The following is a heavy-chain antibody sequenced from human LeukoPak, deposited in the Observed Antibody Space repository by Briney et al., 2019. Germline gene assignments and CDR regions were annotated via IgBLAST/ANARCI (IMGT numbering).Heavy chain of an antibody. CDR1: GGSISSHY. D-gene: IGHD3-16*01. CDR3: ARTGGFGPPGEFDY. V-gene: IGHV4-59*11. CDR2: IYYSGST. Sequence: SETLSLTCTVSGGSISSHYWSWIRQPPGKGLEWIEYIYYSGSTNYNPSLKSRVTISVDTSKNQFSLKLSSVTAADTAVYYCARTGGFGPPGEFDYWGQGTLVTVSS. J-gene: IGHJ4*02.